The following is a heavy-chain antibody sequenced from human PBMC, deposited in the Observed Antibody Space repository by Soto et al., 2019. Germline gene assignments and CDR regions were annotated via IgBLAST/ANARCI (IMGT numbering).Heavy chain of an antibody. V-gene: IGHV4-30-2*01. Sequence: QPKTFSASGRTISSGGYSRSWIRQPPGKDLEWIGYIYHSGSTYYNPSLKSRVTISVDRSKNQFSLKLRSVTAAAPAVYSGARVSDNWGQVTLITLSS. CDR3: ARVSDN. CDR1: GRTISSGGYS. CDR2: IYHSGST. J-gene: IGHJ4*02.